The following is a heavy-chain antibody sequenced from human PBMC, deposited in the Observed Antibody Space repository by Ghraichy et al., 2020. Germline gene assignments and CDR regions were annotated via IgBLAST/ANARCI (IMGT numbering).Heavy chain of an antibody. D-gene: IGHD4-23*01. V-gene: IGHV3-48*02. CDR2: ISSSRFI. Sequence: GGSLRLSCSASGFTFSSYNMNWVRQAPGKGLEWLSYISSSRFISYADSVKGRFTISRDNAKNSLDLQMNSLRDEDTAVYYCARASKVVRFYYYDGMDVWGQGTTVTV. CDR1: GFTFSSYN. J-gene: IGHJ6*02. CDR3: ARASKVVRFYYYDGMDV.